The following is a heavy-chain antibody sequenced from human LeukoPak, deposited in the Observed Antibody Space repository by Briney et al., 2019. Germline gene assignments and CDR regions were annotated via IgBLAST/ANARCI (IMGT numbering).Heavy chain of an antibody. Sequence: ASVKVSCKASGYTFTSYGISWVRQAPGQGLEWMGWISAYNGNTNYAQKLQGRVTMTTDTSTSTAYMELRSLRSDDTAVYYCARDSGYESVGYYYMDVWGKGTTVTISS. V-gene: IGHV1-18*01. CDR2: ISAYNGNT. J-gene: IGHJ6*03. D-gene: IGHD5-12*01. CDR3: ARDSGYESVGYYYMDV. CDR1: GYTFTSYG.